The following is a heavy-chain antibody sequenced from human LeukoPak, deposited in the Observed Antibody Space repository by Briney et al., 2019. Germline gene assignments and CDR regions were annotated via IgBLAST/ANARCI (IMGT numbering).Heavy chain of an antibody. CDR3: ASSPWASSIGAVDY. J-gene: IGHJ4*02. D-gene: IGHD6-13*01. V-gene: IGHV4-39*01. CDR2: YDRRGRN. Sequence: SETLSLTCTVSGGSISTDNYYWGWIRQPPGKGLEWIGSYDRRGRNYYSPSLKSRVSISVDTSRDPFSLNLRSVTAADTAVYYCASSPWASSIGAVDYWGQGTLVTVSS. CDR1: GGSISTDNYY.